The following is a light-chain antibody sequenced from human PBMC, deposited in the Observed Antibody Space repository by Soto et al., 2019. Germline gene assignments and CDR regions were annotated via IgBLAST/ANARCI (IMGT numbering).Light chain of an antibody. CDR1: QSVSSSY. CDR2: GAS. CDR3: QHYDSLPIN. Sequence: EIVLTQSPGTLSLSPWERATLSCRASQSVSSSYLAWYQQKPGQPPRLLIYGASSRATGIPDRFSGSGSGTDFTLTISRLEPEDFAVFYCQHYDSLPINFGQGTRLEIK. V-gene: IGKV3-20*01. J-gene: IGKJ5*01.